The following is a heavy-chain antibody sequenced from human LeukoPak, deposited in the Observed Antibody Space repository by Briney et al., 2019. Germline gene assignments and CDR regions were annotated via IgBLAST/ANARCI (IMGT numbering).Heavy chain of an antibody. CDR2: IKEDGSER. CDR1: GFTFSSYW. Sequence: GGSVRLSCAASGFTFSSYWMSWVRQAPGKGLEWVAIIKEDGSERYYVHSVKGRSTSDTDNAKNSLYLQKNSLRAEDTAVYYCAREGFCRGHICYSIPMAEDYWGQGTLVAVSS. D-gene: IGHD2-15*01. V-gene: IGHV3-7*01. J-gene: IGHJ4*02. CDR3: AREGFCRGHICYSIPMAEDY.